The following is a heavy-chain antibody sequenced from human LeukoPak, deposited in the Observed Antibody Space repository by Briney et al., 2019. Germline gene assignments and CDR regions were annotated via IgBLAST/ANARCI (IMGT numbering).Heavy chain of an antibody. Sequence: PGGSLRLSCAASGFTFSSYSMNWVRQAPGKGLEWVSSISSSSSYIYYADSVKGRFTISRDNAKNSLYLQMNSLRAEDTAVYYCASMALLYYDFWSGYRDMDVWGKGTTVTISS. V-gene: IGHV3-21*01. J-gene: IGHJ6*03. D-gene: IGHD3-3*01. CDR1: GFTFSSYS. CDR3: ASMALLYYDFWSGYRDMDV. CDR2: ISSSSSYI.